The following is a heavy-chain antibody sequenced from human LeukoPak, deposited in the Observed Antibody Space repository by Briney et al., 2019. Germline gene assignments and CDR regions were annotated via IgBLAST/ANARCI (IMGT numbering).Heavy chain of an antibody. V-gene: IGHV1-18*01. CDR1: GYTFTSYG. D-gene: IGHD2-2*01. J-gene: IGHJ6*02. CDR2: ISAYNGNT. CDR3: AREALSRQLLPYFYYGMYV. Sequence: ASVKVSCKASGYTFTSYGISWVRQAPGQGLEWMGWISAYNGNTNYAQKLQGRVTMTTDTSTSTAYMELRSLRSDDTAVYYCAREALSRQLLPYFYYGMYVWGQGTTVTVSS.